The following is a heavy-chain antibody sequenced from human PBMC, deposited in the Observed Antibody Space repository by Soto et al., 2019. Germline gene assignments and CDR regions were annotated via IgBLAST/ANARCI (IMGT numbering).Heavy chain of an antibody. Sequence: QVQLVESGGGLVKPGGSLRLSCAASGFTFSDYYMSWIRQAPGKGLEWVSYISSSSSYTNYAESVKGRFPISRDNAKNSLYLQMTSLRDEDTAVYHCARTIAAAGGRRYFDLWGRGTLVTVSS. D-gene: IGHD6-13*01. V-gene: IGHV3-11*05. J-gene: IGHJ2*01. CDR3: ARTIAAAGGRRYFDL. CDR2: ISSSSSYT. CDR1: GFTFSDYY.